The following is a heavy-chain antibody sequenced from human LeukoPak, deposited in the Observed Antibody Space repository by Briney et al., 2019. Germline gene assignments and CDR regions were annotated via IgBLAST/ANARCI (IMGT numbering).Heavy chain of an antibody. D-gene: IGHD3-10*01. V-gene: IGHV3-23*01. CDR3: AKVTPGSGSRGAFDI. J-gene: IGHJ3*02. Sequence: PGGSLRLSCAASGFTFSSYAMGWVRQAPGKGLGWVSAISGSGGSTYYADSVKGRFTISRDNSKNTLYLQMNSLRAEDTAVYYCAKVTPGSGSRGAFDIWGQGTMVTVSS. CDR2: ISGSGGST. CDR1: GFTFSSYA.